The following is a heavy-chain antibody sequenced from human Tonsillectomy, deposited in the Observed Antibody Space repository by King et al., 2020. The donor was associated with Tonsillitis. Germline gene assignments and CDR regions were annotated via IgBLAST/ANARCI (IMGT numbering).Heavy chain of an antibody. CDR2: ISPKSGGT. CDR1: GYTFTGYY. J-gene: IGHJ4*02. V-gene: IGHV1-2*02. CDR3: ARDQGYSSSIDY. Sequence: VQLVESGAEVKKPGASVKVSCKASGYTFTGYYMHWVRQAPGQGLEWMGWISPKSGGTNYAQNFQGRVTMTGDTSISTAYMEPSRLRSDDTAVYYCARDQGYSSSIDYWGQGTLVTVSS. D-gene: IGHD6-13*01.